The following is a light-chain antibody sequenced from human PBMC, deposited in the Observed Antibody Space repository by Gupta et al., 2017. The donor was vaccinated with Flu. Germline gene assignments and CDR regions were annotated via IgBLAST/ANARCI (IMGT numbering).Light chain of an antibody. CDR2: EVS. Sequence: QSALTQPASVSGSPGQSIAISCTGTSSDIGGYYYVSWYQQHPVKAPKLILFEVSRRPAGSSDRFSGSRFGNTASLIISGLLAEDEACYYCSSYTNANTVVVFGGGTKLTVL. V-gene: IGLV2-14*01. CDR1: SSDIGGYYY. CDR3: SSYTNANTVVV. J-gene: IGLJ2*01.